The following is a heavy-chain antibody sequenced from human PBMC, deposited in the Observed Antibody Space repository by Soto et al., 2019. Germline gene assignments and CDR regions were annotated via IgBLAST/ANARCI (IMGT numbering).Heavy chain of an antibody. Sequence: EVYLVESGGDLVKPGGSLRLSCAASGFTFNTAWMNWVRQAPGKGLEWVGRIKSKSDGGTTDFAASVKGRFASSSDDSTDEVYLQMDSLNPEDTAMYYCTTDSLFLLVLVCFYLWGHGTLVTVA. CDR3: TTDSLFLLVLVCFYL. V-gene: IGHV3-15*07. CDR1: GFTFNTAW. J-gene: IGHJ5*02. D-gene: IGHD2-8*02. CDR2: IKSKSDGGTT.